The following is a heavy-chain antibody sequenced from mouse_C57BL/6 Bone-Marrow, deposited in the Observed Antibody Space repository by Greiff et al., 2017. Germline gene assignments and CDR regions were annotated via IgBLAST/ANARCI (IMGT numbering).Heavy chain of an antibody. V-gene: IGHV1-18*01. D-gene: IGHD1-1*01. J-gene: IGHJ1*03. Sequence: EVQLQQSGPELVKPGASVKIPCKASGYTFTDYNMDWVKQSHGKSLEWIGDINPNNGGTIYNQKFTGKATLTVDKSSSTAYMELRSLTSEDTADYYGAKKELYEAGYFDVWGTGTTVTVAS. CDR3: AKKELYEAGYFDV. CDR2: INPNNGGT. CDR1: GYTFTDYN.